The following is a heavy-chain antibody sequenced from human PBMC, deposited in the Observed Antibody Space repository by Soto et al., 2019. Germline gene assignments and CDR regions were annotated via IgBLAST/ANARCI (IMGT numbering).Heavy chain of an antibody. CDR2: IVVGSGNT. J-gene: IGHJ6*02. Sequence: GASVKVSCKASGFTFTSSAVQWVRQARGQRLEWIGWIVVGSGNTNYAQKFQERVTITRDMSTSTAYMELSSLRSEDTAVYYCAAWSTSLQTIDFWSGYYYYYYGMDVWGQGTTVTVSS. V-gene: IGHV1-58*01. D-gene: IGHD3-3*01. CDR3: AAWSTSLQTIDFWSGYYYYYYGMDV. CDR1: GFTFTSSA.